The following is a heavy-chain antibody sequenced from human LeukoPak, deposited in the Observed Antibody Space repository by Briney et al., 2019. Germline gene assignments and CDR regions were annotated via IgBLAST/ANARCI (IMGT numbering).Heavy chain of an antibody. D-gene: IGHD6-13*01. CDR3: ARQGGTAGWDDY. V-gene: IGHV4-38-2*02. J-gene: IGHJ4*02. CDR2: IYHTGST. CDR1: GYSITSGYY. Sequence: SETLSLTCTVSGYSITSGYYWGWIRQPPGKGLEWIGSIYHTGSTYYNPSLKSRVTISVDTSKNQFSLNLRSLSAADTAIYYCARQGGTAGWDDYWGQGTLVTVSS.